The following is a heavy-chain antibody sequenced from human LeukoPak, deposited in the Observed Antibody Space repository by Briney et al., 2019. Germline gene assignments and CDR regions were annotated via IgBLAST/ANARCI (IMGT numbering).Heavy chain of an antibody. V-gene: IGHV3-74*01. CDR3: ASCISGSYGLED. J-gene: IGHJ4*02. Sequence: GGSLRLSCTASGFTFSAYWMSWVRQAPGKGLVWVSRINTDGSSTSYADSMKGRFTISRDNAKNTLYLQMNSLRAEDTAVYYCASCISGSYGLEDWGQGTLVTVSS. CDR2: INTDGSST. D-gene: IGHD1-26*01. CDR1: GFTFSAYW.